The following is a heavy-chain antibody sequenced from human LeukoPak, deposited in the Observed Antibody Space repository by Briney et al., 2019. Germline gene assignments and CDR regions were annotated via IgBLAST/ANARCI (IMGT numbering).Heavy chain of an antibody. D-gene: IGHD5-18*01. J-gene: IGHJ5*02. V-gene: IGHV3-21*01. CDR2: ISSSSSYI. CDR1: GFTFSSYS. CDR3: ARSDTAMDDDWFDP. Sequence: GGSLRLSCAASGFTFSSYSTNWVRQAPGKGLEWVSSISSSSSYIYYADSVKGRFTISRDNAKNSLYLQMNSLRAEDTAVYYCARSDTAMDDDWFDPWGQGTLVTVSS.